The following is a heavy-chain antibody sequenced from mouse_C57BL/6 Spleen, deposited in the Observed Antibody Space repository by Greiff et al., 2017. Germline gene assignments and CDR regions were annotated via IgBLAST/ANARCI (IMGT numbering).Heavy chain of an antibody. CDR3: TTGGGYSTWFAY. D-gene: IGHD2-3*01. CDR1: GFNIKDDY. CDR2: IDPENGDT. J-gene: IGHJ3*01. Sequence: LQQSGAELVRPGASVKLSCTASGFNIKDDYMHWVKQRPEQGLEWIGWIDPENGDTEYASKFQGKATITADTSSNTAYLQLSSLTSEDTAVYYCTTGGGYSTWFAYWGQGTLVTVSA. V-gene: IGHV14-4*01.